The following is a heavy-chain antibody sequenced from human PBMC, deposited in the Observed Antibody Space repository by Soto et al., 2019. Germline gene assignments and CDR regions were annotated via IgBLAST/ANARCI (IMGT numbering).Heavy chain of an antibody. CDR3: ARPASSSWYLDY. J-gene: IGHJ4*02. CDR1: GFTFSSYG. D-gene: IGHD6-13*01. V-gene: IGHV3-33*01. Sequence: QVQLVESGGGVVQPGRSLRLSCAASGFTFSSYGMHWVRQAPGKGLEWVAVIWYDGRNKYYADSVKGRFTISRDNSKNTLYLQMNSLRAEDTAVYYCARPASSSWYLDYWGQGTLVTVSS. CDR2: IWYDGRNK.